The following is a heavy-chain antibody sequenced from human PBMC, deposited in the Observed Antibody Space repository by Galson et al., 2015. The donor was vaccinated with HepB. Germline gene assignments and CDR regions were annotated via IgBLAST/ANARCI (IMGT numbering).Heavy chain of an antibody. D-gene: IGHD5-18*01. CDR1: GFTFSSYA. J-gene: IGHJ4*02. V-gene: IGHV3-23*01. CDR2: ISGSGGST. Sequence: SLRLSCAASGFTFSSYAMSWVRQAPGKGLEWVSAISGSGGSTYYADSVKGRFTISRDNSKNTLYLQMNSLRAEDTAVYYCASVPRYSYGYSFDYWGQGTLVTVSS. CDR3: ASVPRYSYGYSFDY.